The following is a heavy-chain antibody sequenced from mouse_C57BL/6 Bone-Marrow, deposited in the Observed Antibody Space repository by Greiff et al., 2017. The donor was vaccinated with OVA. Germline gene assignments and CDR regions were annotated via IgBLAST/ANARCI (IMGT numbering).Heavy chain of an antibody. Sequence: QVTLKVSGPGILQPSQTLSLTCSFSGFSLSTFGMGVGWIRQPSGKGLEWLAHIWWDDDKYYNPALKSRLTISKDTSKNQVFLKSAKVDTAETATYYCARIEGVGPALFAYWGQGTLVTVSA. CDR1: GFSLSTFGMG. J-gene: IGHJ3*01. V-gene: IGHV8-8*01. CDR3: ARIEGVGPALFAY. CDR2: IWWDDDK. D-gene: IGHD4-1*01.